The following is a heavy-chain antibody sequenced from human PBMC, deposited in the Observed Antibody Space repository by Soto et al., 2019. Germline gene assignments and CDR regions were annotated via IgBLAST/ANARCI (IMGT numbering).Heavy chain of an antibody. Sequence: SETLSLTCAVYGGSVNGYYWNWIRQPRGNGLEWIGEINHTGGTHYNPSLKSRVTMSVDTSKNQFSLRLSSVTAADTAIYYCATRVTVFGLLIPPFDPCGQGTQVTVSS. CDR1: GGSVNGYY. V-gene: IGHV4-34*01. J-gene: IGHJ5*02. CDR3: ATRVTVFGLLIPPFDP. CDR2: INHTGGT. D-gene: IGHD3-3*01.